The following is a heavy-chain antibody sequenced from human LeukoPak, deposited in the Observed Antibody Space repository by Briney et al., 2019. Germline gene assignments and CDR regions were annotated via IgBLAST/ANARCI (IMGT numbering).Heavy chain of an antibody. D-gene: IGHD1-14*01. CDR2: IYTGGST. CDR1: GFTFSSYW. J-gene: IGHJ3*02. CDR3: ARNLGTLATGGVALDI. Sequence: GGSLRLSCAASGFTFSSYWMSWVRQAPGKGLEWVSVIYTGGSTRDPDSVKGRFTISRDDSKNTVSLQMTSLRVEDTAMYYCARNLGTLATGGVALDIWGQGTMVTVAS. V-gene: IGHV3-66*01.